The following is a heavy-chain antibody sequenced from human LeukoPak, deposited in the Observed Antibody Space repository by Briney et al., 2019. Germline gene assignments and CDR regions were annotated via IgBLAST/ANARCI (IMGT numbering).Heavy chain of an antibody. Sequence: GGSLRLSCAASGFTFSHYSMKWVRQAPGKGLKWVSSISSSSTYIYYTDSVKGRFSISRDNAKNSLYLQMNSLRAEDTAVYYCARDRIIYGDYGDAFDIWGQGTMVTVSS. V-gene: IGHV3-21*01. D-gene: IGHD4-17*01. CDR1: GFTFSHYS. CDR2: ISSSSTYI. J-gene: IGHJ3*02. CDR3: ARDRIIYGDYGDAFDI.